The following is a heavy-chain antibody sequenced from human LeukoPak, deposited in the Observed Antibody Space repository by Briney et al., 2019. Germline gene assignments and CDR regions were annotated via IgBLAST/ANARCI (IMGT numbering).Heavy chain of an antibody. D-gene: IGHD6-6*01. CDR1: GFTFSGFW. J-gene: IGHJ3*01. CDR2: INSDGSEG. V-gene: IGHV3-7*03. CDR3: ARSSYSSSSSV. Sequence: GGSLRLSCAVSGFTFSGFWMSWSRQAPGKGLDWVASINSDGSEGYYADVVKGRFTISRDNAKNSLYLQINSLRAEDAAVYYCARSSYSSSSSVWGQGTMVTVSS.